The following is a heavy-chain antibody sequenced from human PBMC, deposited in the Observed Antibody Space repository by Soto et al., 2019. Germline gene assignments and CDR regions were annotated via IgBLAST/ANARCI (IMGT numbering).Heavy chain of an antibody. CDR3: ARGYSSSWYAYFDY. CDR2: IYYSGST. D-gene: IGHD6-13*01. V-gene: IGHV4-61*01. J-gene: IGHJ4*02. Sequence: TLSLTCTVSGGSVSSGSYYWSWIRQPPGKGLEWIGYIYYSGSTNYNPSLKSRVTISVDTSKNQFSLKLSSVTAADTAVYYCARGYSSSWYAYFDYWGQGTLVTVSS. CDR1: GGSVSSGSYY.